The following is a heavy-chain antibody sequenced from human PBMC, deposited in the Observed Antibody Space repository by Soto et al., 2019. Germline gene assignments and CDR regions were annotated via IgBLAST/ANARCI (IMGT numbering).Heavy chain of an antibody. CDR3: AKDVSSRRWSDP. J-gene: IGHJ5*02. Sequence: SETLSVTCAVSGASIRSYHWSFLRQPAGKGLEWIGRVQHTGNTNYNPSLKSRVTMSADTSKNQISLKMTSVTAADTAVYFCAKDVSSRRWSDPWGQGLRVTVSS. CDR1: GASIRSYH. D-gene: IGHD3-16*01. V-gene: IGHV4-4*07. CDR2: VQHTGNT.